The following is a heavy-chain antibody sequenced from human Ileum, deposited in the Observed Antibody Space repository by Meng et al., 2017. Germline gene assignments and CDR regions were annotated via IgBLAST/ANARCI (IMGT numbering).Heavy chain of an antibody. CDR3: ARGHYYYGSGRPIDY. CDR2: IWYDASNK. J-gene: IGHJ4*02. V-gene: IGHV3-33*01. Sequence: GESLKISCAASGLTFSSYGMHWVRQAPGKGLEWVAVIWYDASNKYYGESVEGRFTISRDNSKNTVYLEMRSLRADDTAVYYCARGHYYYGSGRPIDYWGQGTLVTVSS. CDR1: GLTFSSYG. D-gene: IGHD3-10*01.